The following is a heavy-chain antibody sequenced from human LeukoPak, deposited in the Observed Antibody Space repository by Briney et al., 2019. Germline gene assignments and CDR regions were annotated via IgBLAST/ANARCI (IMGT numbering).Heavy chain of an antibody. Sequence: PSETLSLTCIVSGGSISSYYWSWIQQPPGKGLEWIGYIYYSGGTNYNPSLKSRVTISVDTSKNQFSLKLSSVTAADTAVYYCARGMVRGVMYGMDVWGQGTTVTVSS. J-gene: IGHJ6*02. CDR3: ARGMVRGVMYGMDV. V-gene: IGHV4-59*01. D-gene: IGHD3-10*01. CDR1: GGSISSYY. CDR2: IYYSGGT.